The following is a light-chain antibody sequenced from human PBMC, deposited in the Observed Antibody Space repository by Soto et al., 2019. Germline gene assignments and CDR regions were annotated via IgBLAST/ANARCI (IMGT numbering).Light chain of an antibody. V-gene: IGLV2-8*01. Sequence: SVLTQPPSASGSPVQSVTLSCPGTSSDVGGYNYVSWYQQHPGEAPKLIIYEVTKRPSGVPDRFSGSKSGNTASLTVSGLQAEDEADYHCCSYAGNSNYVFGTGTKVTVL. CDR1: SSDVGGYNY. CDR3: CSYAGNSNYV. CDR2: EVT. J-gene: IGLJ1*01.